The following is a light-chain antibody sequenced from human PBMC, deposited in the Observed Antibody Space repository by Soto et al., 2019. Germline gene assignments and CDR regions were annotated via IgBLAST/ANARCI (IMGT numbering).Light chain of an antibody. CDR2: GAS. V-gene: IGKV3-15*01. CDR1: QDVMYD. Sequence: EIVLTQSPAALSVSPGGRATLSCRASQDVMYDLAWYQQKPGQAPRLLVYGASTRATDAPPRFRGSGSGRDFSLTISSLQSEDFATSYCQQYRSWPRTFAQGSRVEIK. J-gene: IGKJ1*01. CDR3: QQYRSWPRT.